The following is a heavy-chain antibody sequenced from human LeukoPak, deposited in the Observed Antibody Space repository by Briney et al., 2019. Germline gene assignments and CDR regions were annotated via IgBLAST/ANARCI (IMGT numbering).Heavy chain of an antibody. Sequence: SQTLSLTCTVSGGSISSGGYYWSWIRLHPGKGLEWIGYIYYSGSTYYNPSLKSRVTISVDTSKNQFSLKLSSVTAADTAVYYCARMGYYDSSGYYLHFDYWGQGTLVTVSS. CDR2: IYYSGST. CDR1: GGSISSGGYY. V-gene: IGHV4-31*03. D-gene: IGHD3-22*01. J-gene: IGHJ4*02. CDR3: ARMGYYDSSGYYLHFDY.